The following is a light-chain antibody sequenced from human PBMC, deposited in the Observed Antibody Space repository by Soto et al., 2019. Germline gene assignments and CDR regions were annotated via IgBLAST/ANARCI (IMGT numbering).Light chain of an antibody. V-gene: IGKV3-20*01. CDR2: GTP. Sequence: EIVLTQSPGTLSLSPGERATLSCRASQSVSSSSLAWYQQKPGQAPRLLIYGTPSRATGIPDRFSGSGSGTDFTLTISRLEPEDFAVYYCQQYDSTLRTFGQGTKLDIK. J-gene: IGKJ2*01. CDR1: QSVSSSS. CDR3: QQYDSTLRT.